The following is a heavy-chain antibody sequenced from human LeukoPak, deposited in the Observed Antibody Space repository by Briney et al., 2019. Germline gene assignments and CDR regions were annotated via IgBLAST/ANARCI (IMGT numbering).Heavy chain of an antibody. CDR2: VHLNGAT. V-gene: IGHV4-4*02. Sequence: SETLSLTCAVSGGSITTTNWWSWVRQPPGKGLEWIGEVHLNGATNYNPSLESRFSMSIDKSNNHLSLEVTSVTAADTAIYYCTRESGAFSPFGFWGQGTLDTVSS. D-gene: IGHD1-26*01. CDR3: TRESGAFSPFGF. CDR1: GGSITTTNW. J-gene: IGHJ4*02.